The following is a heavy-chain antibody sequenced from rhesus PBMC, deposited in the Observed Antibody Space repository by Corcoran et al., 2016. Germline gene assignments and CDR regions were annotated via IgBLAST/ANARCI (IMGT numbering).Heavy chain of an antibody. Sequence: QVQLQESGPGLVKPSETLSLTFAVSGGSISDDSFCSWIRQPPGKRLEWLGGIYSENESTKYNPALKSRVTISKDTSKNQFSLNLNSVTATDTAVYYCAMGGRFGSSFYGLDPWGQGVVVTVSS. CDR3: AMGGRFGSSFYGLDP. J-gene: IGHJ6*01. V-gene: IGHV4S12*01. CDR2: IYSENEST. D-gene: IGHD1-44*02. CDR1: GGSISDDSF.